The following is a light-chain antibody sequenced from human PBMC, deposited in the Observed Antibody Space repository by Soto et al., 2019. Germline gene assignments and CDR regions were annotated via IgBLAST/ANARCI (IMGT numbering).Light chain of an antibody. CDR3: QQYNSYWT. CDR1: QTINSW. Sequence: DIQMTQSPSTLSASVGDRVTITCRASQTINSWLAWYQQKPGKAPKLLIYDASSLESGVPSRFSGSRSGTEFTLTISSLQPDDFATYYCQQYNSYWTFGQGTRVEIK. J-gene: IGKJ1*01. CDR2: DAS. V-gene: IGKV1-5*01.